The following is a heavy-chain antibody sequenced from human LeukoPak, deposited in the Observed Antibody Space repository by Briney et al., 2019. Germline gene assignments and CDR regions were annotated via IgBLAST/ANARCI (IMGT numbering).Heavy chain of an antibody. CDR1: GFTFSSYG. J-gene: IGHJ3*02. CDR2: VSSSGGTT. CDR3: ARDLRAADDAFDI. Sequence: GGSLRLSCAASGFTFSSYGMSWVRQAPGKGLEWVSAVSSSGGTTYYADSVKGRFTISRDNAKNSLYLQMNSLRAEDTAVYYCARDLRAADDAFDIWGQGTMVTVSS. V-gene: IGHV3-23*01. D-gene: IGHD6-25*01.